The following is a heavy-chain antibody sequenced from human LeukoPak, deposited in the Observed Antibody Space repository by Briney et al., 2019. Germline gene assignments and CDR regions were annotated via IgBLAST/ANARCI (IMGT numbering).Heavy chain of an antibody. Sequence: SETLSLTCTVSGYTISSGYYWGWIRQPPGKGLEWIGSIYHSGSTYYNPSLKSRVTISVDTSKNQFSLKLSSVTAADTAVYHCASNTYYYDSRGYLVWGQGTMVTVSS. D-gene: IGHD3-22*01. CDR1: GYTISSGYY. V-gene: IGHV4-38-2*02. J-gene: IGHJ3*01. CDR2: IYHSGST. CDR3: ASNTYYYDSRGYLV.